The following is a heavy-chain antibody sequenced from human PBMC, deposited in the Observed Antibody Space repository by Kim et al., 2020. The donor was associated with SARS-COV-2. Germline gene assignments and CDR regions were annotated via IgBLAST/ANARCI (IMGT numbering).Heavy chain of an antibody. J-gene: IGHJ4*02. CDR2: IYTSGST. CDR1: GGSISSGSSF. D-gene: IGHD3-22*01. V-gene: IGHV4-61*02. CDR3: ARVLSYYDNSVCYRYYFDY. Sequence: SETLSLTCTVSGGSISSGSSFWNWIRQPAGKGLEWIGRIYTSGSTNYNPSLKSRVTIPVDTSKNQRSLKLSSVTATDPAVYYCARVLSYYDNSVCYRYYFDYWGQGTLVTVPS.